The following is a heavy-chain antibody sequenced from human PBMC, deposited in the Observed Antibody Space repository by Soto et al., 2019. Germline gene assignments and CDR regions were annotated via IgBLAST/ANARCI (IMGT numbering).Heavy chain of an antibody. CDR1: GFTFSSYA. V-gene: IGHV3-23*01. J-gene: IGHJ6*03. Sequence: EVQLLESGGGLVQPGGSPRLSCAASGFTFSSYAMSWVRQAPGKGLEWVSAISGSGGSTYYADSVKGRFTISRDNSKNTLYLQMNSLRAEDTAVYYCAKGWQLASYYYYYMDVWGKGTTVTVSS. CDR2: ISGSGGST. D-gene: IGHD6-6*01. CDR3: AKGWQLASYYYYYMDV.